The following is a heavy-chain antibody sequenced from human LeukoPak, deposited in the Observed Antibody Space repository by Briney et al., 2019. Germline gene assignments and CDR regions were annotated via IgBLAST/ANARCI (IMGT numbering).Heavy chain of an antibody. Sequence: SSETLSLTCAVYGGSFSGYYWSWIRQPPGKGLEWIGEINHSGSTNYNPSLKSRVTISVDTSKNQFSLKLSSVTAADTAVYYCARGRIAAALGYYYYYYMDVWGKGTTVTVSS. D-gene: IGHD6-13*01. CDR1: GGSFSGYY. V-gene: IGHV4-34*01. CDR2: INHSGST. J-gene: IGHJ6*03. CDR3: ARGRIAAALGYYYYYYMDV.